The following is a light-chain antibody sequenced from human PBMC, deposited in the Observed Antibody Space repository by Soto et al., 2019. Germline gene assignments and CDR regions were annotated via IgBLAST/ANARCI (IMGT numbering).Light chain of an antibody. CDR3: QQYGSSPLT. V-gene: IGKV3-20*01. CDR2: VAS. J-gene: IGKJ4*01. CDR1: QTVSSSY. Sequence: EILLTQSPGTLSLSPGERATLSCRASQTVSSSYLAWYRQKPGQAPRLLIYVASSRATGIPDRFSGSGSGTDFTLTISRLDPEDFAVYYCQQYGSSPLTFGGGTKVDIK.